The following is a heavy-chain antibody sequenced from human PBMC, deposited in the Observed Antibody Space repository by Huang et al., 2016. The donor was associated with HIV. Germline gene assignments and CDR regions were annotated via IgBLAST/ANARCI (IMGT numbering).Heavy chain of an antibody. CDR1: GYTFTSYA. Sequence: QVQLVQSGAEVKKPGASVKVSCKASGYTFTSYAMHWVRQAPGQRLEWMGWINAGNGNTKYSQKFQGRVTITRDTSASTAYMELSGLRSEDTAVYYCARDSAAMGYFDYWGQGTLVTVSS. CDR2: INAGNGNT. D-gene: IGHD5-18*01. V-gene: IGHV1-3*01. CDR3: ARDSAAMGYFDY. J-gene: IGHJ4*02.